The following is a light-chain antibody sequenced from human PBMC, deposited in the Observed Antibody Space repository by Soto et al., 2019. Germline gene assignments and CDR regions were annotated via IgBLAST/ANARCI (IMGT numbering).Light chain of an antibody. V-gene: IGLV2-11*01. CDR3: CSHSASYTFV. CDR1: SSDVGGYNC. Sequence: ALTQPRSVSGSPGQSVTISCTGTSSDVGGYNCVSWYQQHPGKAPQLIIYDVTQRPSGVPDRFSGSKSGNTASLSISGLQAEDEADYYCCSHSASYTFVFGTGTKVTVL. CDR2: DVT. J-gene: IGLJ1*01.